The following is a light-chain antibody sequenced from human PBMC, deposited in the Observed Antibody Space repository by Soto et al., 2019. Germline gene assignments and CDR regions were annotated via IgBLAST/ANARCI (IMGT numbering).Light chain of an antibody. Sequence: SSRAACVGNGYTITCGASQGIRNDLGWYQQRPGKAPKRLIYAASTLQPGVPSRYSGRGSGPDFTLTIRSLQPEDQATYFCLQDNTYPRAFSPGTKVDIK. CDR2: AAS. V-gene: IGKV1-17*01. CDR1: QGIRND. CDR3: LQDNTYPRA. J-gene: IGKJ1*01.